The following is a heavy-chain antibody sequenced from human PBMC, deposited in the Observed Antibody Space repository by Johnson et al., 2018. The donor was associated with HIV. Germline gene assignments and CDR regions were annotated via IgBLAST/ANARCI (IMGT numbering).Heavy chain of an antibody. CDR1: GFIFNNYG. V-gene: IGHV3-33*01. CDR2: IWFDGSNE. Sequence: QAQLAESGGGAAQPGRSLRLSCAASGFIFNNYGMHWVRQAPGKGLEWVAVIWFDGSNEYYAGFVKGRFTISRDNSKNTLYIQLNSLSAEDTAVYYCARDGGSKGTGAFDMWGQGTLVTVSS. CDR3: ARDGGSKGTGAFDM. D-gene: IGHD3-16*01. J-gene: IGHJ3*02.